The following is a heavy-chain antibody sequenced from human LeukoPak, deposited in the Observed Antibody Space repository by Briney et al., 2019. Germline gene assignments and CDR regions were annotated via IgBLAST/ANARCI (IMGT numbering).Heavy chain of an antibody. CDR2: IIPIFGTA. Sequence: ASVKVSCKASGGTFSSYAISWVRQAPGQGLEWMERIIPIFGTANYAQKFQGRVTITTDESTSTAYMELSILRSEDTAVYYCARQGDYYDSSGQRNYFDYWGQGTLVTVSS. CDR3: ARQGDYYDSSGQRNYFDY. V-gene: IGHV1-69*05. CDR1: GGTFSSYA. J-gene: IGHJ4*02. D-gene: IGHD3-22*01.